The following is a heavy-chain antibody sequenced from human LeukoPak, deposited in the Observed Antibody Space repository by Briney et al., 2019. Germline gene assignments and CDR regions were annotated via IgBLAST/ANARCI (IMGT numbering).Heavy chain of an antibody. Sequence: KPGGSLRLSCAPSGFTFSDYSMSSVRQAPGKGREWVASISTVSTYTFYGDSVKCRFTISRHNAKNSLYLQMSYLTAEDTAVYYCARDGSGLYLYYYMDVWGKGTTVTVS. J-gene: IGHJ6*03. CDR1: GFTFSDYS. CDR2: ISTVSTYT. D-gene: IGHD6-25*01. V-gene: IGHV3-21*06. CDR3: ARDGSGLYLYYYMDV.